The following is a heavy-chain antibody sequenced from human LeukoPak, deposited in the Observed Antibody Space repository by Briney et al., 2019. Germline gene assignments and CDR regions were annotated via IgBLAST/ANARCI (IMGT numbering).Heavy chain of an antibody. D-gene: IGHD6-6*01. J-gene: IGHJ3*01. Sequence: GGSLRLSCAVSGFTFSGFWMSWSRQAPGKGLEWVASINSDGSEGYYADVVKGRFTISRDNAKNSLYLQINSLRAEDTAVFYCARSSYSSSSSVWGQGTMVTVSS. CDR1: GFTFSGFW. CDR3: ARSSYSSSSSV. V-gene: IGHV3-7*03. CDR2: INSDGSEG.